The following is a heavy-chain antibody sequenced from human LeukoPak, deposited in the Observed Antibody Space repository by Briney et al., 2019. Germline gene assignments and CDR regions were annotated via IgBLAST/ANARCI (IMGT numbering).Heavy chain of an antibody. Sequence: SRTLSLTCAVSGGSISSSNWWSWVRQPPGKGLEWIGEIFHSGSTNYNPSLKSRVTISVDKSKNQFSLKLNSVTAADTAVYYCARSTCSSTSCYWFDPWGQGTLVTVSS. CDR3: ARSTCSSTSCYWFDP. CDR1: GGSISSSNW. J-gene: IGHJ5*02. CDR2: IFHSGST. D-gene: IGHD2-2*01. V-gene: IGHV4-4*02.